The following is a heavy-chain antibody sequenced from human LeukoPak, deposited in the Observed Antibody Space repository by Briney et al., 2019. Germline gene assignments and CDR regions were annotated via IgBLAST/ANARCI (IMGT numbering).Heavy chain of an antibody. J-gene: IGHJ4*02. Sequence: GGSLRLSCAVSGFTFTDTYMTWIRQAPGKGLESLSYISPSGTDISYADSVKGRFTISRDNAKNSVYLEMKSLRVEDTAIYYCARFTRSASYEVYWGQGTLVTVSS. D-gene: IGHD3-10*01. CDR2: ISPSGTDI. CDR3: ARFTRSASYEVY. V-gene: IGHV3-11*04. CDR1: GFTFTDTY.